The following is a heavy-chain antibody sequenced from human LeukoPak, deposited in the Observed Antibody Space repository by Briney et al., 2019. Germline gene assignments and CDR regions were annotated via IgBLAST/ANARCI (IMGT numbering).Heavy chain of an antibody. CDR3: ARSNIVATSDAFDI. Sequence: GYIYYSGSPNYNPSLKSRVTISVDTSKNQFSLKLSSVTAADTAVYYCARSNIVATSDAFDIWGQGTMVTVSS. CDR2: IYYSGSP. D-gene: IGHD5-12*01. V-gene: IGHV4-59*01. J-gene: IGHJ3*02.